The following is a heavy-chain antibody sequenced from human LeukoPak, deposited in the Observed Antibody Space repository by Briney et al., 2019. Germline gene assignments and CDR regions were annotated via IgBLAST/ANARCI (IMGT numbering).Heavy chain of an antibody. Sequence: PGGSLRLSCAASGFTFSSYGMHWVRQAPGKGLEWVAVISYDGSNKYYADSVKGRFTISRDNSKNTLYLQMNSLRAEDTAVYYCAKGIGYGGIPDFDYWGQGTLVTVSS. CDR2: ISYDGSNK. V-gene: IGHV3-30*18. J-gene: IGHJ4*02. CDR1: GFTFSSYG. D-gene: IGHD4-23*01. CDR3: AKGIGYGGIPDFDY.